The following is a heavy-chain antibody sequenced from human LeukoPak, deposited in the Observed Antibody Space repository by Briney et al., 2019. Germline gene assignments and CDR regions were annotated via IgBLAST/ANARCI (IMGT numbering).Heavy chain of an antibody. CDR1: GFTISSYS. Sequence: AGSLTLSCAASGFTISSYSMNWVRQAPGKGLEWVLSISNSSYIYYADSVKGRFTISRGNAKNSRYLQMNSLRAEDTAVYYCARSEVGATGNWGQGTLVTVSS. CDR3: ARSEVGATGN. V-gene: IGHV3-21*01. D-gene: IGHD1-26*01. CDR2: ISNSSYI. J-gene: IGHJ4*02.